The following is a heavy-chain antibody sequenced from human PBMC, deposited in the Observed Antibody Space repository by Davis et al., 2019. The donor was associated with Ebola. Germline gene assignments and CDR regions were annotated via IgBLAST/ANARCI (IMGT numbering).Heavy chain of an antibody. Sequence: ASVKVSCKASGGTFSSYAISWVRQAPGQGLEWMGWMNPNSGNTGYAQKFQGRVTMTRNTSISTAYMELSSLRSEDTAVYYCARAGDKDIVLMVYAPPTGFDPWGQGTLVTVSS. D-gene: IGHD2-8*01. CDR3: ARAGDKDIVLMVYAPPTGFDP. J-gene: IGHJ5*02. V-gene: IGHV1-8*02. CDR1: GGTFSSYA. CDR2: MNPNSGNT.